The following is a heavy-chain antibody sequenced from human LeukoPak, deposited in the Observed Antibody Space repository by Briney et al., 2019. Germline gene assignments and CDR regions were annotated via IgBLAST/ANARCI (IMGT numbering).Heavy chain of an antibody. CDR3: ARSSYSSSSSV. CDR2: INSDGSEG. J-gene: IGHJ3*01. Sequence: GGSLRLSCAVSGFTFSGFWMSWSRQAPGKGLEWVASINSDGSEGYYADVVKGRFTISRDNAKNSLYLQIDSLRAEDTAVYYCARSSYSSSSSVWGQGTMVTVSS. V-gene: IGHV3-7*03. CDR1: GFTFSGFW. D-gene: IGHD6-6*01.